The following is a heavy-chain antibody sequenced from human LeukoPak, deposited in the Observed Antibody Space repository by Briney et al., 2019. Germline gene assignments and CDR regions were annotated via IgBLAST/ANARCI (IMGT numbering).Heavy chain of an antibody. V-gene: IGHV4-31*03. J-gene: IGHJ4*02. Sequence: SETLSLTCTVSGGSISSVGYYWGWIRQHPGTGLEWIGYIYYSGSTYYNPSLKSRVTISVDTSKNQFSLKLSSVTAADTAVCYCAREVAASYYCDYGGRGTRVSVFS. CDR3: AREVAASYYCDY. CDR2: IYYSGST. CDR1: GGSISSVGYY. D-gene: IGHD6-25*01.